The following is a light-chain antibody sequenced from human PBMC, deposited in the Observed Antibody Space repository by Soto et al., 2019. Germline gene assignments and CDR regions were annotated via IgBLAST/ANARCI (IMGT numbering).Light chain of an antibody. Sequence: DIQMTPSPSPLSASVGDRVTITCRASQTISTYLNWYQQKPGKAPRLLIYDASSLLSGVPSRFSGSGSGTDFTLTIARLQPEDFSTYYCQQSDSTPYTFGQGTKVEI. J-gene: IGKJ2*01. CDR3: QQSDSTPYT. CDR1: QTISTY. CDR2: DAS. V-gene: IGKV1-39*01.